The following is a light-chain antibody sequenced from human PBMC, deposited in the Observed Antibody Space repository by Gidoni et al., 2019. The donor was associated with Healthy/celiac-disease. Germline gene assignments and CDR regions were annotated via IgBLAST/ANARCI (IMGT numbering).Light chain of an antibody. CDR2: GAS. V-gene: IGKV3-20*01. J-gene: IGKJ1*01. CDR3: QQYGSSPQWT. CDR1: QSVSSSY. Sequence: DIVLPQSPGTLSLSPGERATLSCRASQSVSSSYLAWYQQKPGQAPRLLIYGASSRATGIPDRFSGSGSGTDFTLTISRLEPEDFAVYYCQQYGSSPQWTFXQXTKVEIK.